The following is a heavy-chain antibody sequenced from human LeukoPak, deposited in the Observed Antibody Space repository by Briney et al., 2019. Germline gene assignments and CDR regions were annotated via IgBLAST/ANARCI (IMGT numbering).Heavy chain of an antibody. V-gene: IGHV3-30*18. CDR2: ISYDGSNK. Sequence: GSLRLSCAASRFTFSSYGMHWVRQAPGKGLEWVAVISYDGSNKYYADSVKGRFTISRDNSKNTLYLQMNSLRAEDTAVYYCAKNPQQWLLTYYFDYWGQGTLVTVS. CDR3: AKNPQQWLLTYYFDY. J-gene: IGHJ4*02. D-gene: IGHD6-19*01. CDR1: RFTFSSYG.